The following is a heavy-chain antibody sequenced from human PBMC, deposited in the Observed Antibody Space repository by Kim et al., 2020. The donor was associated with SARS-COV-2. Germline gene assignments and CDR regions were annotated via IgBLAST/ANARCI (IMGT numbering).Heavy chain of an antibody. J-gene: IGHJ4*02. D-gene: IGHD3-22*01. CDR1: GFNFSVYY. CDR3: ESYYYYYFDY. V-gene: IGHV3-11*01. CDR2: ITGSGSAI. Sequence: GGSLRLSCAASGFNFSVYYMSWIRQAPGKGLEWISHITGSGSAIYADSVRGRFTISRDNAKNSLYLQMNSLRAEDTAVYYCESYYYYYFDYWGQGTLVSVSS.